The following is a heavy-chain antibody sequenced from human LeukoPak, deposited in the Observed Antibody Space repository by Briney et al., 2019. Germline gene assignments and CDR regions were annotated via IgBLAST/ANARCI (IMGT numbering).Heavy chain of an antibody. CDR2: ISSSGSTI. CDR1: GFTFSDYY. CDR3: ARFQWELPHNWFDP. J-gene: IGHJ5*02. V-gene: IGHV3-11*04. Sequence: KPGGSLRLSCAASGFTFSDYYMSWIRQAPGKGLEWVSYISSSGSTIYYADSVKGRFTISRDNAKNSLYLQMNSLRAEDTAVYYCARFQWELPHNWFDPWGQGTLVTVSS. D-gene: IGHD1-26*01.